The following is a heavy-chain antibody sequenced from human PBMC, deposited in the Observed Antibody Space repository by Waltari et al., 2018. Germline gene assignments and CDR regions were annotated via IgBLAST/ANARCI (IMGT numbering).Heavy chain of an antibody. J-gene: IGHJ4*02. Sequence: QLHLQESGSGLVKPSQTLSLTCAVSCCSVNSGSYCAWIRQHPGKGLDWIGSHYYSGSNYYNPSMKSRVTISVDRSKNQFSLKRTSGTAAVTDVYYCARGVPKNDFWSGYVSPLFDYWGQGTLVSVSS. D-gene: IGHD3-3*01. CDR1: CCSVNSGSY. V-gene: IGHV4-30-2*01. CDR2: HYYSGSN. CDR3: ARGVPKNDFWSGYVSPLFDY.